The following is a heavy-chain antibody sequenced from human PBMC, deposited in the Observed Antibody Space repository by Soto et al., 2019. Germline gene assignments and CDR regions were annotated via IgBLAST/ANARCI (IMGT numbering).Heavy chain of an antibody. J-gene: IGHJ6*02. CDR1: GFTFSSYA. CDR3: VKAVDTAMSANRDYYYGMDV. Sequence: GGSLRLSCSASGFTFSSYAMHWVRQAPGKGLEYVSAISSNGGSTYYADSVKGRFTTSRDNSKNTLYLQMSSLRAEDTAVYYCVKAVDTAMSANRDYYYGMDVWGQGTTVTVSS. D-gene: IGHD5-18*01. CDR2: ISSNGGST. V-gene: IGHV3-64D*08.